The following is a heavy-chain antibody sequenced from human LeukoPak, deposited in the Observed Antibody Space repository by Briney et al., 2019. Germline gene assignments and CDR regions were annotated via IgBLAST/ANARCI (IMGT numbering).Heavy chain of an antibody. Sequence: SETLSLTCTVSGGSISSYYWSWIRQPPGKGLEWIGYIYTSGSTNHNPSLKSRVTISVDTSKNQFSLKLSSVTAADTAVYYCARHRVRGVSSTYFDYWGQGTLVTVSS. CDR1: GGSISSYY. V-gene: IGHV4-4*09. D-gene: IGHD3-10*01. CDR3: ARHRVRGVSSTYFDY. J-gene: IGHJ4*02. CDR2: IYTSGST.